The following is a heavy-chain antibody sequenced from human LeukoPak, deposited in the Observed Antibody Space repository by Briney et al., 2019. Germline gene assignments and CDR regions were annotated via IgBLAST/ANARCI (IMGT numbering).Heavy chain of an antibody. D-gene: IGHD3-10*01. J-gene: IGHJ5*02. Sequence: PSETLSLTCTVSGGSISSSSYYWGWIRQPPGKGLEWIGSIYYSGSTHYNPSLKSRVTISVDTSKNQFSLKLSSVTAADTAVYYCARAPGFYNWFDPWGQGTLVTVSS. CDR1: GGSISSSSYY. CDR2: IYYSGST. V-gene: IGHV4-39*01. CDR3: ARAPGFYNWFDP.